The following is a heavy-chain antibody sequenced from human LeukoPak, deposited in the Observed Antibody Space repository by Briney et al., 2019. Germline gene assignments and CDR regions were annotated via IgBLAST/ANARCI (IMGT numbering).Heavy chain of an antibody. V-gene: IGHV3-23*01. CDR3: AKTALGSDELYYFDY. J-gene: IGHJ4*02. D-gene: IGHD2-21*01. CDR2: ISGSGGST. Sequence: GGSLRLSCAASGFTFSSYAMSWVRQAPGKGLEWVSAISGSGGSTYYADSVKGRFTISRDNSKNTLYLQMNSLGAEDTAVYYCAKTALGSDELYYFDYWGQGTLVTVSS. CDR1: GFTFSSYA.